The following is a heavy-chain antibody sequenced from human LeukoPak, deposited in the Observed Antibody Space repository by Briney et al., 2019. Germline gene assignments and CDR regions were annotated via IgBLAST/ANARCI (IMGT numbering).Heavy chain of an antibody. J-gene: IGHJ4*02. CDR2: ISYDGSNK. V-gene: IGHV3-30*03. D-gene: IGHD3-9*01. Sequence: GGSLRLSCAASGFTFSSYGMHWVRQAPGKGLEWVAVISYDGSNKYYADSVKGRFTISRDNSKNTLYLQMNSLRAEDTAVYYCSACGYFDWLPEYYFDYWGQGTLVTVSS. CDR1: GFTFSSYG. CDR3: SACGYFDWLPEYYFDY.